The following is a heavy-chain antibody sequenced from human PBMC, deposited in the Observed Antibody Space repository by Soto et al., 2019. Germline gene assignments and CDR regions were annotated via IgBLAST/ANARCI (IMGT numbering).Heavy chain of an antibody. V-gene: IGHV3-23*01. CDR1: GFTFSSYV. D-gene: IGHD3-9*01. CDR3: ARSTYYDILTGSYYYYAMDV. Sequence: GGSLRLSCAASGFTFSSYVMAWVRQAPGKGLEWVAGLSGSGDRTYYADSVRGRFTISRDNSKNTLYLHMNNLRAEDTAVYYCARSTYYDILTGSYYYYAMDVWGQGTTVTVSS. J-gene: IGHJ6*02. CDR2: LSGSGDRT.